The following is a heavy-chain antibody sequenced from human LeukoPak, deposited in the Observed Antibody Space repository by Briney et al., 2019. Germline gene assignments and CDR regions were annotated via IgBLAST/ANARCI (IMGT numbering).Heavy chain of an antibody. Sequence: ASVKVSCKASGYTFSNYGISWVRQAPGQGLEWMGWISSYNDNTNYAQKLQGRVTMTTDTSTSTAYMELRSLRSDDTAVYYCAALLDILTGFSWGQGTMVTVSS. CDR1: GYTFSNYG. CDR2: ISSYNDNT. J-gene: IGHJ3*01. V-gene: IGHV1-18*01. D-gene: IGHD3-9*01. CDR3: AALLDILTGFS.